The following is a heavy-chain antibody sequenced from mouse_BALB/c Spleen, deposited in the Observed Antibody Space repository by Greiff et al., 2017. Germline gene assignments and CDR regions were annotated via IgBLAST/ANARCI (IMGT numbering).Heavy chain of an antibody. CDR2: IDPANGNT. J-gene: IGHJ2*01. CDR1: GFNIKDTY. CDR3: ARNYGSPFDY. D-gene: IGHD1-1*01. Sequence: EVKLVESGAELVKPGASVKLSCTASGFNIKDTYMHWVKQRPEQGLEWIGRIDPANGNTKYDPKFQGKATITADTSSNTAYLQLSSLTSEDTAVYYCARNYGSPFDYWGQGTALTVSS. V-gene: IGHV14-3*02.